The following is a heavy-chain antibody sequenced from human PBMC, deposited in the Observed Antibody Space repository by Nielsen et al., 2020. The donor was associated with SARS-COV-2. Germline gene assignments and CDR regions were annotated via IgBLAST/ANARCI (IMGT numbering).Heavy chain of an antibody. J-gene: IGHJ3*02. V-gene: IGHV3-30-3*01. CDR3: AGELLLEFDI. D-gene: IGHD2-15*01. CDR1: GFTFSSYA. Sequence: GESLKISCAASGFTFSSYAMHWARQAPGKGLEWVAVISYDGSNKYYADSVKGRFTISRDNSKNTLYLQMNSLRAEDTAVYYCAGELLLEFDIWGQGTMVTVSS. CDR2: ISYDGSNK.